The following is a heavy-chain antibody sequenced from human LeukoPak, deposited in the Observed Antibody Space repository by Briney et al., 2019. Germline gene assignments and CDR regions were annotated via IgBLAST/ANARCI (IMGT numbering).Heavy chain of an antibody. J-gene: IGHJ4*02. Sequence: GGSLRLSCAASGFTFNDYIMHWVRQAPGKGLEHVSAISSNGVDTYYTDSVKGRFTISRDNSKNTVYLQMGSLRTEDMAVYYCAREGAAPGTWYYFDHRGQGTLVTVSS. CDR3: AREGAAPGTWYYFDH. CDR2: ISSNGVDT. V-gene: IGHV3-64*02. D-gene: IGHD6-25*01. CDR1: GFTFNDYI.